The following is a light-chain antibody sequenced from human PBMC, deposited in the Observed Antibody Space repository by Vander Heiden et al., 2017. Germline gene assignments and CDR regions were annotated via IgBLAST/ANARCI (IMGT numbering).Light chain of an antibody. V-gene: IGLV2-23*02. CDR3: CSYAGSSTLV. J-gene: IGLJ2*01. CDR1: SSDAGSYNL. Sequence: QSALTQPASVSGSPGQSITISCTGTSSDAGSYNLASWYQQHPGKAPKLMIYEVSKRPSGVSNRFSGSKSGNTASLTISGLQAEDEADYYCCSYAGSSTLVFGGGTKLTVL. CDR2: EVS.